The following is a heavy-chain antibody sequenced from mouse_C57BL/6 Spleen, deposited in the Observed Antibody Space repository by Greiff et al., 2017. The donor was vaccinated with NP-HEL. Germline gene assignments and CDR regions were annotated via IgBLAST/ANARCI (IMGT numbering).Heavy chain of an antibody. J-gene: IGHJ3*01. D-gene: IGHD4-1*01. CDR1: GYTFTSYT. CDR3: ARPKSDNWPWFAY. CDR2: INPSSGYT. V-gene: IGHV1-4*01. Sequence: VQLQQSGAELARPGASVKMSCKASGYTFTSYTMHWVKQRPGQGLEWIGYINPSSGYTKYNQKFKDKATLTADKSSSTAYMQLSSLTSEDSAVYYCARPKSDNWPWFAYWGQGTLVTVSA.